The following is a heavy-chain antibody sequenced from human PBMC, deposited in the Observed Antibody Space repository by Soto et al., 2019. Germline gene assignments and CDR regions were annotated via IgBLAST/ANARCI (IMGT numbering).Heavy chain of an antibody. CDR1: GYTFTSYA. Sequence: ASVKVSCKASGYTFTSYAMHWVRQAPGQRLEWMGWINAGNGNTKYSQKFQGRVTITRDTSASTAYMELSSLRSEDTAVYYCARGPQSRDWRGMWFDPWGQGTRVTVSS. D-gene: IGHD6-19*01. V-gene: IGHV1-3*01. CDR2: INAGNGNT. J-gene: IGHJ5*02. CDR3: ARGPQSRDWRGMWFDP.